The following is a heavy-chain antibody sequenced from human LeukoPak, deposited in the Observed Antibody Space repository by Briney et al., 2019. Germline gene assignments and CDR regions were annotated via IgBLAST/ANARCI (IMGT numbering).Heavy chain of an antibody. Sequence: QSGGSLRLPCAASGFTFSSYWMSWVRQAPGKGLEWVANIKQDGREKYYVDSVKGRFTISRDNAKNSLYLQMNSLRAVDTAVYYCARDLDPSSSPFPYYFDYWGQGTLVTVSS. V-gene: IGHV3-7*01. D-gene: IGHD6-6*01. CDR3: ARDLDPSSSPFPYYFDY. CDR1: GFTFSSYW. J-gene: IGHJ4*02. CDR2: IKQDGREK.